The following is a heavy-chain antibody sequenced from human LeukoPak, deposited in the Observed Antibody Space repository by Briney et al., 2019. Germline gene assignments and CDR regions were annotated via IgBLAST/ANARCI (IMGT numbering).Heavy chain of an antibody. V-gene: IGHV4-39*07. D-gene: IGHD3-22*01. CDR1: GGSISSSRNY. CDR2: IYYSGST. Sequence: SETLSLTCTVSGGSISSSRNYWGWIRQPPGKGLEWIGSIYYSGSTYYNPSLKSRVTISVDTSKNQFSLKLSSVTAADTAVYYCARSYYYDSSGYYYSSPNWFDPWGQGTLVTVSS. J-gene: IGHJ5*02. CDR3: ARSYYYDSSGYYYSSPNWFDP.